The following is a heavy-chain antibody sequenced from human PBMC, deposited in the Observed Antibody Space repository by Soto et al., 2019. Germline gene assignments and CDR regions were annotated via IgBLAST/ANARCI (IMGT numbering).Heavy chain of an antibody. D-gene: IGHD6-19*01. CDR2: VTHSGTA. V-gene: IGHV4-30-2*01. Sequence: TLSLTCPLSGCSLDSGAFSWSWLRQPPGKGLEWIGYVTHSGTAYSIPSLNGRLTLSVDSSQTQFSLKLTSVTAADAAVYYCARINWAQSSLDYWGRGILVTISS. CDR3: ARINWAQSSLDY. J-gene: IGHJ4*02. CDR1: GCSLDSGAFS.